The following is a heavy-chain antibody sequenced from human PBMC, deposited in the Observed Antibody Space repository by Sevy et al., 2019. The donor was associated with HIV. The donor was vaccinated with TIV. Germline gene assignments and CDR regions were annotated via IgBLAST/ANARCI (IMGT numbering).Heavy chain of an antibody. V-gene: IGHV3-74*01. CDR2: LNYDGSYT. J-gene: IGHJ3*02. Sequence: GVSLRLSCAASGLTFSSHWMQWVRQAPGKGLVWVSRLNYDGSYTNYADSVKGRFAISRDNAKRTLYLQMNSLRAEDTDLYSCARRKLGVRDAFDIWGQGPMLTVSS. CDR1: GLTFSSHW. D-gene: IGHD3-10*01. CDR3: ARRKLGVRDAFDI.